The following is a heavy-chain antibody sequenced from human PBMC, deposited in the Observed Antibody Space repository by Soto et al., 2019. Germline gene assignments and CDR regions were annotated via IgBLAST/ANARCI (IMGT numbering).Heavy chain of an antibody. Sequence: GASVKVSCKASGYTFTGYYMHWVRQAPGQGLEWMGWINPNSGGTNYAQKFQGWVTMTRDTSISTAYMDLSRLRSDDTAVYYCARGSRAIFGVVTYYMDVWGKGTTVTVSS. CDR2: INPNSGGT. J-gene: IGHJ6*03. V-gene: IGHV1-2*04. CDR1: GYTFTGYY. CDR3: ARGSRAIFGVVTYYMDV. D-gene: IGHD3-3*01.